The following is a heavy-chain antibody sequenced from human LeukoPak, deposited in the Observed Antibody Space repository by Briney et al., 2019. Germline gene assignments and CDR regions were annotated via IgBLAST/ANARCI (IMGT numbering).Heavy chain of an antibody. CDR2: MNPYNGNT. V-gene: IGHV1-8*01. CDR1: VYTFTRYD. CDR3: ARAAVNLHPNHYYYMDV. Sequence: ASVTDSRKSSVYTFTRYDFNWVRQATGQGVAGMGWMNPYNGNTAYARKFDGRVIMNRKTSIHTAYLELSSLTSEDTAVYYCARAAVNLHPNHYYYMDVWGKGTTVTVSS. J-gene: IGHJ6*03.